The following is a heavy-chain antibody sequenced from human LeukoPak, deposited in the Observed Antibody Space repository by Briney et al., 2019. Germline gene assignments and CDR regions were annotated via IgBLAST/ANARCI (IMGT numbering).Heavy chain of an antibody. CDR1: GFTFGMYW. J-gene: IGHJ4*02. CDR3: ARGEHSSFDY. V-gene: IGHV3-7*01. Sequence: GGSLRLSCAASGFTFGMYWMNWVRQAPGKGLEWVANIKEDGSEKNYVDSVKGRFTISRDNAKNSLYLQMNSLRAEDTAVYYCARGEHSSFDYWGQGTLVTVSS. D-gene: IGHD6-6*01. CDR2: IKEDGSEK.